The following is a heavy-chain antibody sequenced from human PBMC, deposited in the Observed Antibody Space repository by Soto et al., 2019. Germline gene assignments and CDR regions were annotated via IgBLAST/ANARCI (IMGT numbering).Heavy chain of an antibody. V-gene: IGHV1-46*01. D-gene: IGHD3-16*01. CDR2: INPSGGST. J-gene: IGHJ6*04. Sequence: SVKVSCKASGYTFTSYYSHWVRQAPGQGLEWMGMINPSGGSTDYAQNFQGIVTMTRDPSTSTVYMELSSVRSDDTAVYYCAKDRGRATAGEYYYYCMDVWGKGNTVTV. CDR1: GYTFTSYY. CDR3: AKDRGRATAGEYYYYCMDV.